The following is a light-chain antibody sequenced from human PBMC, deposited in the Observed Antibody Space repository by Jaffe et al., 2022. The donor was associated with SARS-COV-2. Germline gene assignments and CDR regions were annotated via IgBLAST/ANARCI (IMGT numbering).Light chain of an antibody. CDR2: WAS. V-gene: IGKV4-1*01. CDR1: QSVFYRYTNQNY. Sequence: DIVMTQSPDSLAASLGERATINCKSSQSVFYRYTNQNYLAWYQQRPGQPPKLLIYWASTRESGVPDRFSGSGSGTDFTLTISSLQAEDVAVYYCQQYYSAPRTFGQGTKLEI. J-gene: IGKJ2*01. CDR3: QQYYSAPRT.